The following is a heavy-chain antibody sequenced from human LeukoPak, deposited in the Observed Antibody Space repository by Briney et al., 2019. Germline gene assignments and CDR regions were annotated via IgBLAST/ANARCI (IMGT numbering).Heavy chain of an antibody. CDR3: ARAGDTIFGVVTRLGY. J-gene: IGHJ4*02. CDR1: GYTFTSYY. CDR2: MNPNSGNA. Sequence: GASVKVPCKASGYTFTSYYMHWVRQATGQGLEWMGWMNPNSGNAGYAQKFQGRVTITRNTSISTAYMELSSLRSEDTAVYYCARAGDTIFGVVTRLGYWGQGTLVTVSS. D-gene: IGHD3-3*01. V-gene: IGHV1-8*03.